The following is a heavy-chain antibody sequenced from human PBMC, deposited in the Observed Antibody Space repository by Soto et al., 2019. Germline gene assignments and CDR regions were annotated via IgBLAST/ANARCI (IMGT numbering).Heavy chain of an antibody. J-gene: IGHJ3*02. CDR2: IDPSDSYT. D-gene: IGHD6-13*01. CDR1: GYSFTSYW. V-gene: IGHV5-10-1*01. CDR3: ARHGIAAAGPDAFDI. Sequence: PGESLNISCKGSGYSFTSYWISWVRQMPGKGLEWMGRIDPSDSYTNYSPSFQGHVTISADKSISTAYLQWSSLKASDTAMYYCARHGIAAAGPDAFDIWGQGTMVTVSS.